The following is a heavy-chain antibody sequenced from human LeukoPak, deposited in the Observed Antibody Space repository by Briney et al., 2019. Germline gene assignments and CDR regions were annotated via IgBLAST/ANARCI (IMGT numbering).Heavy chain of an antibody. Sequence: GGSLRLSCAASGFTFSSYWISWVRQAPGKGLEWVANIKEDGSEKYYVDSVKGRFTISRDNVKNSLYPQMNSLRAEDTAVYYCARDRGWLQFDCWGQGTLVTVSS. CDR2: IKEDGSEK. J-gene: IGHJ4*02. CDR1: GFTFSSYW. D-gene: IGHD5-24*01. CDR3: ARDRGWLQFDC. V-gene: IGHV3-7*01.